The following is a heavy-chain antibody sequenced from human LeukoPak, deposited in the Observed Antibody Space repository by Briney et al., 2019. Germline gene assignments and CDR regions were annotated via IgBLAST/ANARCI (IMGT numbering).Heavy chain of an antibody. D-gene: IGHD6-13*01. Sequence: ASVKVSCKASGYTFTSYDINWVRQATGQGLEWMGWMNPNSGNTGYAQKFQGRVTMTRNTSISTAYMELSSLRSEDTAVYYCARGRSWSSSWYKGWGYYYGMDVWGQGTTVTVSS. J-gene: IGHJ6*02. CDR3: ARGRSWSSSWYKGWGYYYGMDV. CDR1: GYTFTSYD. CDR2: MNPNSGNT. V-gene: IGHV1-8*01.